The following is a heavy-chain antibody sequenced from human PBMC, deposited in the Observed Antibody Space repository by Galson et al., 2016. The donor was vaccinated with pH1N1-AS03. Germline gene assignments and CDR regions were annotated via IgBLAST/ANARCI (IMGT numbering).Heavy chain of an antibody. V-gene: IGHV3-23*01. J-gene: IGHJ3*02. Sequence: SLRLSRAASGLRFSNHVMSWVRQAPGKGLHWVSTINDSGSTTYHGDSVKGRFTTSRDNSQNTLFLHMNSLRAEDTALYYCATVNAEMDDAFDIWGQGTMVTVSS. CDR1: GLRFSNHV. CDR2: INDSGSTT. CDR3: ATVNAEMDDAFDI. D-gene: IGHD5-24*01.